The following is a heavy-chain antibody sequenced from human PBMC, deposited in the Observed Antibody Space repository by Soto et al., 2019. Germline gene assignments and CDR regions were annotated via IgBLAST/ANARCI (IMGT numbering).Heavy chain of an antibody. Sequence: PSETLSLTCSVSGGSMRGSTSNFYWSWIRQSPGKGLEWIGYIYYSGSTYYSPSLKSRVTISVDTSKNQFSLKLSSVTAADTAVYYCASYSYGRFDYWGQGTLVTVS. J-gene: IGHJ4*02. CDR2: IYYSGST. CDR1: GGSMRGSTSNFY. D-gene: IGHD5-18*01. V-gene: IGHV4-30-4*08. CDR3: ASYSYGRFDY.